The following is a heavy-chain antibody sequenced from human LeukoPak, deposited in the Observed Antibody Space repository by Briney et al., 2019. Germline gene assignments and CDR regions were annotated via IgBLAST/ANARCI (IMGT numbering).Heavy chain of an antibody. CDR2: MKQDGSEI. CDR3: AKKAGYCSGGSCYYSYYFDY. D-gene: IGHD2-15*01. Sequence: GGSLRLSCAASGFTFSSYWMTWVRQAPGKGLEWVAYMKQDGSEIYYVDSVKGRFTISRDNSKNTLYLQMNSLRAEDTAVYYCAKKAGYCSGGSCYYSYYFDYWGQGTLVTVSS. CDR1: GFTFSSYW. J-gene: IGHJ4*02. V-gene: IGHV3-7*03.